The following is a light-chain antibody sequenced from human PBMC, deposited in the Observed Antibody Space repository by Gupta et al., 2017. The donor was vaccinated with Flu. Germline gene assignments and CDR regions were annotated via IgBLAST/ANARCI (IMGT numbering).Light chain of an antibody. V-gene: IGLV1-36*01. Sequence: QSVLTQPPSVSGAPRPRVTISCPGRNSNVGYNAVNWYQQVPGKAPKLLIYLDDLVASGVSDRFSGSKSGTTASLAISGLQSEDEADYYCSAWDDSLNGVVFGGGTKLTVL. CDR1: NSNVGYNA. CDR2: LDD. J-gene: IGLJ2*01. CDR3: SAWDDSLNGVV.